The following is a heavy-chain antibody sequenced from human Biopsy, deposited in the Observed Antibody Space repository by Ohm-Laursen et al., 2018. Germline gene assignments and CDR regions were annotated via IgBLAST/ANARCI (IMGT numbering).Heavy chain of an antibody. Sequence: SVKVSCKASGYPFITYGISWVRQAPGQGLEWMGGIIPMFGTANYAQMFQGRVTISADESTSTSYMELSSLTTEDTAIYYCARGPHSGSHSCFDYWGRGTLVTVSS. CDR2: IIPMFGTA. J-gene: IGHJ4*02. CDR1: GYPFITYG. V-gene: IGHV1-69*13. CDR3: ARGPHSGSHSCFDY. D-gene: IGHD1-26*01.